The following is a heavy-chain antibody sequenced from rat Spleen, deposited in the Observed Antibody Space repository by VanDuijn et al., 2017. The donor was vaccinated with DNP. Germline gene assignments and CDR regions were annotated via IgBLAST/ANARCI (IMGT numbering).Heavy chain of an antibody. CDR1: GYSITSCC. J-gene: IGHJ2*01. CDR3: ARWRIGPHYFDY. V-gene: IGHV3-1*01. D-gene: IGHD1-11*01. CDR2: ISYSGRT. Sequence: VQLQESGPGLVEPSQSLSLTCSVTGYSITSCCRWNWIRKFPGNKMAWIGHISYSGRTTYNPSLKSRISISRDTSKNQFFLQLNSVSTDDTATYYCARWRIGPHYFDYWGQGVMVTVSS.